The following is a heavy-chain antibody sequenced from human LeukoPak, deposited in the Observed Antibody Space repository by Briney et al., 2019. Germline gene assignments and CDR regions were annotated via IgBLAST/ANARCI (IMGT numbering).Heavy chain of an antibody. CDR3: ARDQDYYGSGSYGPDY. D-gene: IGHD3-10*01. V-gene: IGHV4-59*12. Sequence: PSETLSLTCTVSGGSISSNYWSWIRQPPGKGLEWIGYIYYTGSTNYNPSLKSRVTISVDTSKNQFSLKLSSVTAADTAVYYCARDQDYYGSGSYGPDYWGQGILVTVSS. J-gene: IGHJ4*02. CDR1: GGSISSNY. CDR2: IYYTGST.